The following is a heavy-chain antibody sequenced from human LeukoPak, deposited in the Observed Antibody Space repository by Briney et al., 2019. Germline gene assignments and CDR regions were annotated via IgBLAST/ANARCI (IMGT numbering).Heavy chain of an antibody. D-gene: IGHD1-26*01. Sequence: GGSLRLSCAASGFAVSNNYMSWVRQAPGKGLEWVSVIYSGDTTYYADSVKGRFTISRDNSKNTLYLQMNSLRAEDTAVYYCARGFRGASFDYWGQGTLVTVSS. CDR2: IYSGDTT. J-gene: IGHJ4*02. CDR1: GFAVSNNY. CDR3: ARGFRGASFDY. V-gene: IGHV3-53*01.